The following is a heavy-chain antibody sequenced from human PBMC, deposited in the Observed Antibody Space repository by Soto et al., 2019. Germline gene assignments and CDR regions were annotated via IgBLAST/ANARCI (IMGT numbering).Heavy chain of an antibody. V-gene: IGHV3-30-3*01. CDR2: ISYDATNK. J-gene: IGHJ4*02. D-gene: IGHD4-17*01. CDR1: GFIFRNYA. Sequence: QVQLVESGGGVVQPGRSLRLSCAASGFIFRNYAMHWVRQSPGKGLEWVAVISYDATNKYYADSVKGRFTISRDNSKNTLYLQMNSLRTEDTAVYYCAREEYGAHYFDYWGQGTLVIASS. CDR3: AREEYGAHYFDY.